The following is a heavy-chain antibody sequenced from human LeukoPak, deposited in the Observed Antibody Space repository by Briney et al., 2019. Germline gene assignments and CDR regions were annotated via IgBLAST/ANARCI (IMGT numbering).Heavy chain of an antibody. CDR1: GESFSDYY. Sequence: PSETLSLTCAVYGESFSDYYWSWIRQPPAKGLERIGEINHSGSTNYSPSLKSRVTISVNTSKNQFSLKLTSVTAADTAVYYCARAGFALAPHRGTPFDYWGQGTLVTVSS. CDR2: INHSGST. V-gene: IGHV4-34*01. D-gene: IGHD6-6*01. CDR3: ARAGFALAPHRGTPFDY. J-gene: IGHJ4*02.